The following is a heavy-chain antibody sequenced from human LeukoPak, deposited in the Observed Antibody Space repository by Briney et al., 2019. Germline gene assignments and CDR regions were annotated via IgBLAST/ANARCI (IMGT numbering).Heavy chain of an antibody. J-gene: IGHJ6*03. Sequence: GGSLRLSCAASGFSFNSYAMTWVRQAPGKGPKWVSAISGGGSSTYYADSVKGRFTISRDNSKSTLYLQMNSLRAEDTAVYYCAKGGERYYNHYYMDVWGKGTTVTVSS. CDR2: ISGGGSST. D-gene: IGHD3-16*01. CDR1: GFSFNSYA. CDR3: AKGGERYYNHYYMDV. V-gene: IGHV3-23*01.